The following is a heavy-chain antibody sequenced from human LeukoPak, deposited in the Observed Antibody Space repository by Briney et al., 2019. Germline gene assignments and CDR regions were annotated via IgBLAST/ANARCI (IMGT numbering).Heavy chain of an antibody. CDR2: IIPILGIA. D-gene: IGHD3-9*01. CDR1: GGTFSSYG. J-gene: IGHJ4*02. CDR3: ARAPLLNDILTGYLFDY. Sequence: ASVKVSCKASGGTFSSYGISWVRQAPGQGLEWMGKIIPILGIANYAQKFRGRVTITADKSTSTAYMELSSLRSEDTAVYYCARAPLLNDILTGYLFDYWGQGTLVTVSS. V-gene: IGHV1-69*04.